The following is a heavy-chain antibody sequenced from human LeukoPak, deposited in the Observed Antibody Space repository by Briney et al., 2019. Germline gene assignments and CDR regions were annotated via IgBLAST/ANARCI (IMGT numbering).Heavy chain of an antibody. CDR1: GFTFSSYW. J-gene: IGHJ3*02. V-gene: IGHV3-7*04. D-gene: IGHD3-22*01. CDR3: ARDRDYYDSSGYSDAFDI. Sequence: GGSLRLSCAASGFTFSSYWMSWVRQAPGKGLEWVANIKQDGSEKYYVDSVKGRLTISRDNAKNSLYLQMNSLRAEDTAVYYCARDRDYYDSSGYSDAFDIWGQGTMVTVSS. CDR2: IKQDGSEK.